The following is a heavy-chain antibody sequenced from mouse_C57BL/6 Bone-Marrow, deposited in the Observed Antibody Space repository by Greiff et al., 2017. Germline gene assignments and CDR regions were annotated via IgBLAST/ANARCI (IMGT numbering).Heavy chain of an antibody. D-gene: IGHD2-2*01. CDR2: IDTSDSYT. CDR1: GYTFTSYW. J-gene: IGHJ3*01. CDR3: AGYGFAY. V-gene: IGHV1-50*01. Sequence: VQLQQPGAELVKPGASVKLSCKASGYTFTSYWMQWVKQRPGQGLEWIGEIDTSDSYTNYNQTFTGKATLTVDTSSSSAYMQLSSLTAEDSAVYYCAGYGFAYWGQGTLVTVSA.